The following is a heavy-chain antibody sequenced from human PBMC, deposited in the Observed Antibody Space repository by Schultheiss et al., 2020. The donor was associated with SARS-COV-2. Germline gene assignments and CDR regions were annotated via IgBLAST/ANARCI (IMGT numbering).Heavy chain of an antibody. V-gene: IGHV1-46*01. CDR3: ARDSDTAMVTG. J-gene: IGHJ1*01. D-gene: IGHD5-18*01. CDR1: GYTFTGYY. CDR2: INPSGGST. Sequence: GGSLRLSCKASGYTFTGYYMHWVRQAPGQGLEWMGIINPSGGSTSYAQKFQGTVTMTRDTSTSTVYMELSSLRSEDTAVYYCARDSDTAMVTGWGQGTLVTVSS.